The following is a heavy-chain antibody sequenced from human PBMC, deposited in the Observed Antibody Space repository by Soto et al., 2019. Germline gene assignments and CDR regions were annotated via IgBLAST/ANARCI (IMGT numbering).Heavy chain of an antibody. D-gene: IGHD6-13*01. Sequence: QVQLQESGPGLVKASETLSLTCTVSGGSISSNYWTWIRQPPGKGLEWIGYVYNSGSTNYNPSLKSRVTISEDTSKSQFARKVNSMTAADTAVYYCARYRREAVAGYTLDNWGQGILVTVSS. CDR1: GGSISSNY. CDR2: VYNSGST. J-gene: IGHJ4*02. CDR3: ARYRREAVAGYTLDN. V-gene: IGHV4-4*08.